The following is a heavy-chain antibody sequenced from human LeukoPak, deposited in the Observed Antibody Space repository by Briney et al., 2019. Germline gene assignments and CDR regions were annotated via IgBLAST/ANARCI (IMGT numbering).Heavy chain of an antibody. CDR3: ARTRYYDILTGNILGSPPDY. V-gene: IGHV3-21*01. D-gene: IGHD3-9*01. Sequence: GESLKISCAASGFTFSPFAMNWVRQAPGKGLEWVSSISSSSTYIYYADSVKGRFTISRDDAKNSLYLQMNSLRAEDTAVHYCARTRYYDILTGNILGSPPDYWGQGTLVTVSS. CDR2: ISSSSTYI. CDR1: GFTFSPFA. J-gene: IGHJ4*02.